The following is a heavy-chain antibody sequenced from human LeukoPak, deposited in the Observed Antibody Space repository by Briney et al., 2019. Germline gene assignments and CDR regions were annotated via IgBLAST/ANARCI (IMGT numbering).Heavy chain of an antibody. CDR2: VAYDGSSK. Sequence: GGSLRLSCAASGFTFSDYALHWVRQAPGKGLEWVAFVAYDGSSKYYRDSVKGRFTISRDNSKNTLYLQMNSLRADDTAVYYCAMKAVPRPRLHDAFDFWGQGTVVSVSS. D-gene: IGHD5-24*01. J-gene: IGHJ3*01. CDR1: GFTFSDYA. V-gene: IGHV3-30*04. CDR3: AMKAVPRPRLHDAFDF.